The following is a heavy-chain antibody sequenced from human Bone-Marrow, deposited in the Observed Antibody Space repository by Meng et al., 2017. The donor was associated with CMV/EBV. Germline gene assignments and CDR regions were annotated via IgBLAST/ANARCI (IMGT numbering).Heavy chain of an antibody. J-gene: IGHJ1*01. D-gene: IGHD3-3*01. CDR3: AHRRYDFWSGSEYFQH. Sequence: SGPTLVKPTQTLTLTCTFSGFSLSTSGVGVGWIRQPPGKALEWLVLIYWNDDKRYSPSLKSRLTITKDTSKNQVVLTMTNMDPVDTATYYCAHRRYDFWSGSEYFQHWGQGTLVTVSS. CDR1: GFSLSTSGVG. CDR2: IYWNDDK. V-gene: IGHV2-5*01.